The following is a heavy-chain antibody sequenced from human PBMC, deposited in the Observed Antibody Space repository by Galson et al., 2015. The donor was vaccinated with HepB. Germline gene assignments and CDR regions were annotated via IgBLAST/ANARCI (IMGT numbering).Heavy chain of an antibody. CDR3: AIDLAVADQRGDAFDI. J-gene: IGHJ3*02. CDR1: GYSFTSYW. D-gene: IGHD6-19*01. CDR2: IYPGDSDT. V-gene: IGHV5-51*01. Sequence: QSGAEVKKPGESLKISCTGSGYSFTSYWSGWVRQMPGKGLEWMGIIYPGDSDTRYSPSFQGQVTISADKSISTAYLQWSSLKASDTAMYYCAIDLAVADQRGDAFDIWGQGTMVTVSS.